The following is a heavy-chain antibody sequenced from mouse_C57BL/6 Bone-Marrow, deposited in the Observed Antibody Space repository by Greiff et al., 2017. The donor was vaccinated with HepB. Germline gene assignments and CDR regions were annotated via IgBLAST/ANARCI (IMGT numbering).Heavy chain of an antibody. CDR3: ARHGTGYYFDY. V-gene: IGHV5-6*02. Sequence: EVKLEESGGDLVKPGGSLKLSCAASGFTFSSYGMSWVRQTPDKRLEWVATISSGGSYTYYPDSVKGRFTISRDNAKNTLYLQMSSLKSEDTAMYYCARHGTGYYFDYWGQGTTLTVSS. D-gene: IGHD4-1*01. J-gene: IGHJ2*01. CDR2: ISSGGSYT. CDR1: GFTFSSYG.